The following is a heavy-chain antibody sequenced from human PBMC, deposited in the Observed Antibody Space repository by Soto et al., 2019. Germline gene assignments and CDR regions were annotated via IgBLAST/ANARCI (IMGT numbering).Heavy chain of an antibody. D-gene: IGHD2-15*01. CDR3: ARRPCSGGTCYSRFFDS. Sequence: SETLSLTCTVSGGSISSYYWSWIRQPPGKGLEWIGYIYYSGSTNYNPSLKSRVTISVDTSKNQFSLKLSSVTAADTAVYYCARRPCSGGTCYSRFFDSWGQGTLVTVPS. V-gene: IGHV4-59*08. CDR1: GGSISSYY. CDR2: IYYSGST. J-gene: IGHJ4*02.